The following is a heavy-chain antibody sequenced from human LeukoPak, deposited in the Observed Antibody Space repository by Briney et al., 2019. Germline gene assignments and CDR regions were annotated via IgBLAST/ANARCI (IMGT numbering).Heavy chain of an antibody. Sequence: PSETLSLTCAVYGGSFSGYYWSWIRQPPGKGLEWIGEINHSGSTNYNPSLKSRVTISVDTSKNQFSLKLSSVTAADTAVYYCARGTPCIAVAGNACAFDIWGQGTMVTVSS. D-gene: IGHD6-19*01. CDR1: GGSFSGYY. V-gene: IGHV4-34*01. J-gene: IGHJ3*02. CDR3: ARGTPCIAVAGNACAFDI. CDR2: INHSGST.